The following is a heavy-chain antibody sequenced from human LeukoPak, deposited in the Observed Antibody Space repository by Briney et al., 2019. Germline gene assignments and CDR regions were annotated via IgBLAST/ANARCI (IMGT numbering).Heavy chain of an antibody. Sequence: ASVKVSCKASGYTFTSYGISWVRQAPGQGLEWMGWISAYNGNTNYAQKLQGRVTMTTDTSTSTAYMELRSLRSDDTAVYYCARMSYFDISGYHKDRGGYFAYWGQGALVTVSS. J-gene: IGHJ4*02. V-gene: IGHV1-18*01. CDR3: ARMSYFDISGYHKDRGGYFAY. CDR2: ISAYNGNT. CDR1: GYTFTSYG. D-gene: IGHD3-22*01.